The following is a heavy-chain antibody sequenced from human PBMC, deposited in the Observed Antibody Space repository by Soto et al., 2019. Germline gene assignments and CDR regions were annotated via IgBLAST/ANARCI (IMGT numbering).Heavy chain of an antibody. J-gene: IGHJ4*02. CDR3: AKDGVAHIPLYTSGSSYDH. CDR2: ISGSDGST. Sequence: EVQLLESGGGLVQPGGSLRLSCAASGFIFSSYAMSWVRQAPGKGLEWVSAISGSDGSTYYADSVKGRFTISRDNSRNTLYLQMNSLRAEDTAVYYCAKDGVAHIPLYTSGSSYDHWGQGTLVTVSS. CDR1: GFIFSSYA. V-gene: IGHV3-23*01. D-gene: IGHD3-22*01.